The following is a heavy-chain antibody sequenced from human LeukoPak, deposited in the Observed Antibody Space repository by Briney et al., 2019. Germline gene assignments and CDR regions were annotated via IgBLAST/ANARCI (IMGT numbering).Heavy chain of an antibody. Sequence: SETLSLTCTVSGDSISSSDYYWDWIRQPPGKGLEWIGEINHSGSTNYNPSLKSRVTISVDTSKNQSSLKLSSVTAADTAVYYCARGVIAVAGYFDYWGQGTLVTVSS. D-gene: IGHD6-19*01. J-gene: IGHJ4*02. V-gene: IGHV4-39*07. CDR2: INHSGST. CDR1: GDSISSSDYY. CDR3: ARGVIAVAGYFDY.